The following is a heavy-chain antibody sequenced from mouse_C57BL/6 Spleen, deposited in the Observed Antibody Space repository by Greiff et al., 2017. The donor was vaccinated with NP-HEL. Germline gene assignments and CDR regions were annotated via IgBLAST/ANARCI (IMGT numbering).Heavy chain of an antibody. CDR3: ARSNYDGYYDYAMDY. CDR1: GYTFTSYW. CDR2: IHPNSGST. J-gene: IGHJ4*01. V-gene: IGHV1-64*01. Sequence: VQLQQPGAELVKPGASVKLSCKASGYTFTSYWMHWVKQRPGQGLEWIGMIHPNSGSTNYNEKFKSKATLTVDKSSSTAYMQLSSLTSEDSAVYYCARSNYDGYYDYAMDYWGQGTSVTVSS. D-gene: IGHD2-3*01.